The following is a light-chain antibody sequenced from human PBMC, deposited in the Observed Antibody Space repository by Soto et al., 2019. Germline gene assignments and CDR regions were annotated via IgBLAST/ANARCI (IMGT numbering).Light chain of an antibody. CDR2: EVV. CDR1: KNDVGFYDF. V-gene: IGLV2-8*01. Sequence: QSVLTQPPSASGSPGQSVTISCTGTKNDVGFYDFVSWYQHHPGKAPRLIIYEVVQRPSGVPDRFSGSKSGNTASLTVSGLQAEDEADYYCSSYTSSSTYVFGTGTKVTVL. J-gene: IGLJ1*01. CDR3: SSYTSSSTYV.